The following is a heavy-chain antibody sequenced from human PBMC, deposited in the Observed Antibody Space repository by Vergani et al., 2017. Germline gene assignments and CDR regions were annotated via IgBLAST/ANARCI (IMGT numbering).Heavy chain of an antibody. D-gene: IGHD6-13*01. CDR3: ARITSSSSSFNNEWFDP. Sequence: QVTLRESGPALVKPTQTLTLTCTFSGFSLSTSGMCVRWIRQPPGKALEWLARIDWDDDKYYSTSLKTRLTISKDTSKNQVVLTMTNMDPVDTSTYYCARITSSSSSFNNEWFDPWGQGTLVTVSS. J-gene: IGHJ5*02. V-gene: IGHV2-70*15. CDR1: GFSLSTSGMC. CDR2: IDWDDDK.